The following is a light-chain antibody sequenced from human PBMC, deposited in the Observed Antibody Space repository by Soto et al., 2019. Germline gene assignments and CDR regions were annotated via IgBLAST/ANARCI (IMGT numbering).Light chain of an antibody. V-gene: IGKV3-15*01. J-gene: IGKJ4*01. Sequence: VMAQSPATLSVSPGESATLSCRASQSVSSNLAWYQQKPGQGPRLLIYGASTRATGVPARFSGSGSGTEFTLTISSLQSEDFAVYYCQQYNNWPRTFGGGTKVEVK. CDR1: QSVSSN. CDR2: GAS. CDR3: QQYNNWPRT.